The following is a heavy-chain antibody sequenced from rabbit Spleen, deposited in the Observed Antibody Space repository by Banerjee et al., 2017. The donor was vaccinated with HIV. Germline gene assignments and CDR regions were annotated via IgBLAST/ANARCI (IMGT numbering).Heavy chain of an antibody. CDR3: VREVAAKFSL. J-gene: IGHJ4*01. V-gene: IGHV1S40*01. CDR1: GFSFSNKAV. CDR2: IEPIFGST. Sequence: QSLEESGGGLVQPGASLTLTCTASGFSFSNKAVMCWVRQTPGKGLEWIGYIEPIFGSTYYASWVNGRFTISSHNAQNTLYLQLNSLTAADTATYFCVREVAAKFSLWGPGTLVTVS. D-gene: IGHD4-1*01.